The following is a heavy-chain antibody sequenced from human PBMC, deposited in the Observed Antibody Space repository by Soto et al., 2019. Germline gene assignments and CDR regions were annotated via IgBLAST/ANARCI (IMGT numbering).Heavy chain of an antibody. CDR3: ARVEYNWNYVPIDP. CDR1: GGTFSSYA. J-gene: IGHJ5*02. D-gene: IGHD1-7*01. CDR2: IIPIFGTA. V-gene: IGHV1-69*13. Sequence: ASVKVSCKASGGTFSSYAISWVRQAPGQGLEWMGGIIPIFGTANYAQKFQGRVTITEDESTSTAYMELSSLRSEEKAVYYCARVEYNWNYVPIDPWGQGTLVTVSS.